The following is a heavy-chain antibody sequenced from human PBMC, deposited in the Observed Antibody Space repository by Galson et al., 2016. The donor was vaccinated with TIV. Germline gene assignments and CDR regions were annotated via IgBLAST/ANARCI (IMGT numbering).Heavy chain of an antibody. CDR3: ATDVSTQYFDTSGYSPLGF. V-gene: IGHV1-24*01. J-gene: IGHJ4*02. CDR1: GYTLSQLY. D-gene: IGHD3-22*01. CDR2: FDPEDGKT. Sequence: SVKVSCKVSGYTLSQLYIHWVRQAPGKGLEWMGGFDPEDGKTIYAQRFQGRVTMTEDTSTDTAYMELSSLRSEDTAVYYCATDVSTQYFDTSGYSPLGFWGQGTLVVVSS.